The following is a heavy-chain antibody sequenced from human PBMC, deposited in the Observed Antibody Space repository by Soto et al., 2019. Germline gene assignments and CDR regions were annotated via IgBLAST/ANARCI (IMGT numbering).Heavy chain of an antibody. V-gene: IGHV3-23*01. CDR1: GFTFSSYA. J-gene: IGHJ4*02. CDR3: AKSFYDILTGYYFDY. CDR2: ISGSGGST. Sequence: GESLKISCAASGFTFSSYAMSWVRQAPGKGLEWVSAISGSGGSTYYADSVKGRFTISRDNSKNTLYLQMNSLRAEDTAVYYCAKSFYDILTGYYFDYWGQGTLVTVSS. D-gene: IGHD3-9*01.